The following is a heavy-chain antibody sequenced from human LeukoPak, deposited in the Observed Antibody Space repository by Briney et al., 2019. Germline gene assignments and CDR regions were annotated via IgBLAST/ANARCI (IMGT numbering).Heavy chain of an antibody. J-gene: IGHJ6*03. CDR1: GFIFSNYY. D-gene: IGHD5-12*01. Sequence: GGSLRLPCAASGFIFSNYYLNWVRQAPGKGLEWVSCIHGSASYNYYADSVKGRFTISRDSAKNSLYLEMSSLRVEDTAVYYCVRAFGGYDSQRFYYNMDVWGKGTTVTVSS. V-gene: IGHV3-21*06. CDR3: VRAFGGYDSQRFYYNMDV. CDR2: IHGSASYN.